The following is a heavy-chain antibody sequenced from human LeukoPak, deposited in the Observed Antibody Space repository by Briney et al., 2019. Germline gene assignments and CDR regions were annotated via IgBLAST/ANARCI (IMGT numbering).Heavy chain of an antibody. CDR1: GYTFTGYY. J-gene: IGHJ5*02. V-gene: IGHV1-2*02. CDR3: ARTVVAATPDYNWFDP. D-gene: IGHD2-15*01. CDR2: INPNSGGT. Sequence: ASVKVSCKASGYTFTGYYMHWVRQAPGQGLEGMGWINPNSGGTNYAQKFQGRVTMTRDTSISTAYMELSRLRSDDTAVYYCARTVVAATPDYNWFDPWGQGTLVTVSS.